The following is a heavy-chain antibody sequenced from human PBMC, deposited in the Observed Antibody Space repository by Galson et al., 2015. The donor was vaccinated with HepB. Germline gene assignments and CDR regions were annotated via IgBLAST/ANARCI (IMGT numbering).Heavy chain of an antibody. Sequence: SLRLSCAASGFTFNIYAMHWVRQAPGKGLEWVSGISGRATSTYYTDSVEGRFTVSRDNSNNTVYLQMDSLRAEDTALYYCAKALGPLGMMAVLDVWGQGTTVIVSS. CDR3: AKALGPLGMMAVLDV. V-gene: IGHV3-23*01. CDR1: GFTFNIYA. CDR2: ISGRATST. D-gene: IGHD5-24*01. J-gene: IGHJ6*02.